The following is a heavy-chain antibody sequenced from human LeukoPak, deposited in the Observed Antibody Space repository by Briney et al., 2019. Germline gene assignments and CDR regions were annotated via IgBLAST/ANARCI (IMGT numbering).Heavy chain of an antibody. D-gene: IGHD1-26*01. CDR1: GYTFTSYD. V-gene: IGHV1-8*01. CDR3: ARSVGATTFIVYYFDY. Sequence: ASVKVSCKASGYTFTSYDINWVRQATGQGLEWMGWMNPNSGNTGYAQKFQGRVTMTRNTSISTAYMELSSLRSEDTAVYYCARSVGATTFIVYYFDYWGQGTLVTVST. J-gene: IGHJ4*02. CDR2: MNPNSGNT.